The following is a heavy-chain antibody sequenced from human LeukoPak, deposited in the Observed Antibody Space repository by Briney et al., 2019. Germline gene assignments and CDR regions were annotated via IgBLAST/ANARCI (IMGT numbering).Heavy chain of an antibody. J-gene: IGHJ5*02. CDR3: ARQNTLFPYNWFDP. Sequence: PSETLSLTCAVYGGSFSGYYRSWIRQPPGKGLEWIGEINHSGSTNYNPSLKSRVTISVDTSKNQFSLKLSSVTAADTAVYYCARQNTLFPYNWFDPWGQGTLVTVSS. CDR2: INHSGST. V-gene: IGHV4-34*01. CDR1: GGSFSGYY. D-gene: IGHD2/OR15-2a*01.